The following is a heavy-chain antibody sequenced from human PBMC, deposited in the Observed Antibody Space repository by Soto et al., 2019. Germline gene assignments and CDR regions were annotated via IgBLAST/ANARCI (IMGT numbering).Heavy chain of an antibody. D-gene: IGHD6-6*01. CDR3: ARDVSSSSRGMGDY. CDR2: IIPILGIA. CDR1: RGTFSSYT. V-gene: IGHV1-69*08. Sequence: QVQLVQSGAEVKKPGSSVKVSCKASRGTFSSYTISWVRQAPGQGLEWMGRIIPILGIANYAQKFQGRVTITADKSTSTAYMELSSLRSEDTAVYYCARDVSSSSRGMGDYWGQGTLVTVSS. J-gene: IGHJ4*02.